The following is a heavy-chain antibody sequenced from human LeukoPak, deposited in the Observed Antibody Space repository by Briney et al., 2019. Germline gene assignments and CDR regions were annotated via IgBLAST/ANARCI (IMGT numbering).Heavy chain of an antibody. D-gene: IGHD6-13*01. J-gene: IGHJ4*02. CDR3: ARQLVYDYFDY. V-gene: IGHV3-11*06. CDR1: GFTFSDYY. Sequence: KARRSLRLSCAASGFTFSDYYMSWIRQAPGKGLEWVSYISSSSSYTNYADSVKGRFTISRDNAKNSLYLQMNSLRAEDTAVYYFARQLVYDYFDYWGQGTLVTVSS. CDR2: ISSSSSYT.